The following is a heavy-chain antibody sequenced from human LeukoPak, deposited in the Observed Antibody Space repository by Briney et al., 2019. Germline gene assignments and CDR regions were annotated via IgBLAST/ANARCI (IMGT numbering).Heavy chain of an antibody. Sequence: NPSQTLSLTCTVSGDSITSGDYYWSWIRQHPRKGLEWIAYIYYSGSTYYNPSLKSRVTISVDTSKNQFSLKLSSVTAADTAVYYCARGQGKQLVFYYYMDVWGKGTTVTVSS. D-gene: IGHD6-6*01. J-gene: IGHJ6*03. CDR2: IYYSGST. CDR1: GDSITSGDYY. V-gene: IGHV4-31*03. CDR3: ARGQGKQLVFYYYMDV.